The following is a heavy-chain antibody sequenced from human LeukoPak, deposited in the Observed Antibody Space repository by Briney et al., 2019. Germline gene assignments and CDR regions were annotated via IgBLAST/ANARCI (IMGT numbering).Heavy chain of an antibody. Sequence: SETLSLTCTVSGGSVSSGSYYWSWIRQPPGKGLEWIGYIYYSGSTNYNPSLKSRVTISVDTSKNQFSLKLSSVTAADTAVYYCARANIWGSTGYSYWGQGTLVTVSS. J-gene: IGHJ4*02. V-gene: IGHV4-61*01. CDR2: IYYSGST. CDR3: ARANIWGSTGYSY. D-gene: IGHD3-9*01. CDR1: GGSVSSGSYY.